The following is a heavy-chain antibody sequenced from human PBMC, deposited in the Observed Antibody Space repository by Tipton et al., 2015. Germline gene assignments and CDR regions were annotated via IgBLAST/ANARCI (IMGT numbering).Heavy chain of an antibody. CDR2: IYFTGST. CDR3: ARHGHVDLPDAFDM. CDR1: GASLNSGGYY. Sequence: TLSLTCTVSGASLNSGGYYWSWIRQHPGKGLEWIGYIYFTGSTYYNPSLKSRVTISVDTSKNQFSLKLSSVTAADTAVYYCARHGHVDLPDAFDMWGQGTMVTVSS. D-gene: IGHD3-16*01. V-gene: IGHV4-31*03. J-gene: IGHJ3*02.